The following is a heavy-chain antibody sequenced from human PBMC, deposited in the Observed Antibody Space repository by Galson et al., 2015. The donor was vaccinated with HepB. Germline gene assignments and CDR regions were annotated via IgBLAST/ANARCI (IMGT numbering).Heavy chain of an antibody. CDR1: GFTFSSYW. Sequence: SLRLSCAASGFTFSSYWMHWVRQAPGKGLVWVSRINSDGSSTSYADSVKGRFTISRDNTKNTLYLQMNSLRAEDTAVYYCARARYFDDAFDIWGQGTMVTVSS. J-gene: IGHJ3*02. V-gene: IGHV3-74*01. D-gene: IGHD3-9*01. CDR2: INSDGSST. CDR3: ARARYFDDAFDI.